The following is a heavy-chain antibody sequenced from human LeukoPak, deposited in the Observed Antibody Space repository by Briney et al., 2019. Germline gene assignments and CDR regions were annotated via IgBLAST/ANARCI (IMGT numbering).Heavy chain of an antibody. CDR1: GDSISSSSYY. V-gene: IGHV4-61*02. Sequence: SQTLSLTCTVSGDSISSSSYYWSWIRQPAGKGLEWIGRIYTSGSTNYNPSLKSRVTISVDTSKNQFSLKLSSVTAADTAVYYCARGGYDWAAFDIWGQGTMVTVSS. CDR2: IYTSGST. CDR3: ARGGYDWAAFDI. D-gene: IGHD5-12*01. J-gene: IGHJ3*02.